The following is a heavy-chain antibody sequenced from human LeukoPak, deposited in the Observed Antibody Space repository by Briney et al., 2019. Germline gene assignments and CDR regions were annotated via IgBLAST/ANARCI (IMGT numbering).Heavy chain of an antibody. V-gene: IGHV3-30*04. Sequence: GGSLRLSCAASGFTFSSYAMHWVRQAPGKGLEWVAVISYDGSNKYYADSVKGRFTISRDNSKNTLYLQVNSLRAEDTAVYYCARGLVTTDYWGQGTLVTVSS. CDR3: ARGLVTTDY. D-gene: IGHD4-17*01. CDR2: ISYDGSNK. CDR1: GFTFSSYA. J-gene: IGHJ4*02.